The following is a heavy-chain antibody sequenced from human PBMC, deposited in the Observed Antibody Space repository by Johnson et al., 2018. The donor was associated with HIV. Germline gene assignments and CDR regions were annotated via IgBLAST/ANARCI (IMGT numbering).Heavy chain of an antibody. J-gene: IGHJ3*02. D-gene: IGHD5-18*01. Sequence: LVESGGGLVQPGGSLRLSCAASGFTFSSYAMSWVRQAPGKGLEWVSGISGSGGDTYYADSVKGRFTFSRDNSKNTLYLQMNSLRAEDTAVYYCAKDREGIQLWLGRMSFDIWGQGTMVTVSS. CDR3: AKDREGIQLWLGRMSFDI. CDR1: GFTFSSYA. CDR2: ISGSGGDT. V-gene: IGHV3-23*04.